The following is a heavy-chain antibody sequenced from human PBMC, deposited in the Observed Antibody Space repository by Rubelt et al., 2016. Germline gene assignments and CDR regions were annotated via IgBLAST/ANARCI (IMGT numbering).Heavy chain of an antibody. V-gene: IGHV3-30*04. CDR2: ISYDGSNK. J-gene: IGHJ2*01. CDR1: GFTFSSYA. D-gene: IGHD1-1*01. CDR3: ASEGGYGNWYCDR. Sequence: QVQLVESGGGVVQPGRSLRLSCAASGFTFSSYAMHWVRQAPGKGLEWVAVISYDGSNKYYADSVKGRFTISRDNSKNTLYLQMNSLRAEDTAVYYWASEGGYGNWYCDRWGRGTLVTVSS.